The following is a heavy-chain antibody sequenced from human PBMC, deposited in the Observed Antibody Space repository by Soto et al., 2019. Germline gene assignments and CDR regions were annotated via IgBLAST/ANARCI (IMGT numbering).Heavy chain of an antibody. CDR1: VFTFTDYT. D-gene: IGHD6-25*01. Sequence: GWFLRLSCASSVFTFTDYTINWVRQAPGKGLEWVSGISSRSTYIYYADSVKGRFSISRDNAKNSLFLQMNSLRADDTAVYYCTRDQQRGLDYWGRGTLVTVS. V-gene: IGHV3-21*01. CDR3: TRDQQRGLDY. J-gene: IGHJ4*02. CDR2: ISSRSTYI.